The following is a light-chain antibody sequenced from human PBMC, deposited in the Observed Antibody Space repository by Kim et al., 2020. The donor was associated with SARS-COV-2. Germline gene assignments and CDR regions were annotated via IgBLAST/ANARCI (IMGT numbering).Light chain of an antibody. CDR3: QQYNYWPPELT. V-gene: IGKV3-15*01. Sequence: EIGMTQSPATLSVSPGDRVTLSCRASQSVSTNLAWYQQKPGQAPRLLIHDASTRATGIPARFSGSGSGTEFTLTISSLQSEDFAVYYCQQYNYWPPELTFGGGTKVDIK. CDR2: DAS. J-gene: IGKJ4*01. CDR1: QSVSTN.